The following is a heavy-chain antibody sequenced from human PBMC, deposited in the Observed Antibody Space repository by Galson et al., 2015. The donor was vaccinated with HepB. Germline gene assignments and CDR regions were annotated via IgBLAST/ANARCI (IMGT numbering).Heavy chain of an antibody. CDR2: INPSGSAA. CDR1: GFTFSDFW. D-gene: IGHD2-21*01. V-gene: IGHV3-74*01. J-gene: IGHJ4*02. CDR3: ARDVIAVVPGAPPTLDH. Sequence: SLRLSCAASGFTFSDFWMHWVRQAPGERPVWVARINPSGSAAGYADSVQGRFTLSRDNTRSTLYLQLDSLRGDDTAVYYCARDVIAVVPGAPPTLDHWGQGTLVTVSS.